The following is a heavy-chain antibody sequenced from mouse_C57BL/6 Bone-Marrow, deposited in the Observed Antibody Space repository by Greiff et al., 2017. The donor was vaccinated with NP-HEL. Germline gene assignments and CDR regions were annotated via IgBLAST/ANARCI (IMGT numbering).Heavy chain of an antibody. Sequence: QVQLQQSGSELRSPGSSVKLSCKDFDSEVFPIAYMSWVRPKPGRGFEWIGGILQSIGRTIYGEEFGEKATSDEDAQSNTTYLELNSQTSEDSAIYYCARRYYGSSRYFDYWGQGTTLTVSS. CDR2: ILQSIGRT. D-gene: IGHD1-1*01. J-gene: IGHJ2*01. V-gene: IGHV15-2*01. CDR1: DSEVFPIAY. CDR3: ARRYYGSSRYFDY.